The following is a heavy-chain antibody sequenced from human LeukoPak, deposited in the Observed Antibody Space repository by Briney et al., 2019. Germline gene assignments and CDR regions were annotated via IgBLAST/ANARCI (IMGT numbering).Heavy chain of an antibody. CDR3: AGGLTGDS. CDR1: GYSLNAYY. J-gene: IGHJ4*02. CDR2: INPNTGDT. Sequence: ASVTVSCKASGYSLNAYYMNWVRQAPGQGLEWMGWINPNTGDTNYAQKFQGRVTMTRDRSISTVYMELSSLRFDDTAVYYCAGGLTGDSWGQGTLVTVSS. D-gene: IGHD3-9*01. V-gene: IGHV1-2*02.